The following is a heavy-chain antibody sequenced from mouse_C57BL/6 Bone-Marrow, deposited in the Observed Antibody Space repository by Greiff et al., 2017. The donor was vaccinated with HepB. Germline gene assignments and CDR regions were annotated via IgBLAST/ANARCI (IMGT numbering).Heavy chain of an antibody. J-gene: IGHJ2*01. D-gene: IGHD2-1*01. CDR1: GYTFTSYW. V-gene: IGHV1-7*01. CDR2: INPSSGYT. CDR3: ASSYGNYVCY. Sequence: QVQLQQSGAELAKPGASVKLSCKASGYTFTSYWMHWVKQRPGQGLEWIGYINPSSGYTKYNQKFKDKATLTAAKSSSTAYMQLSSLTYEDSAVYDCASSYGNYVCYWCQGTTLTVSA.